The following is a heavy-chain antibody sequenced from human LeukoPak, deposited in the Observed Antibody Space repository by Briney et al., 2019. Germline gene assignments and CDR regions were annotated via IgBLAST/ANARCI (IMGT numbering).Heavy chain of an antibody. CDR3: VRGAVGTGVWFDP. D-gene: IGHD1-26*01. Sequence: GGSLRLSCAASGFTFSDYCMHWVRQAPGKGLEWVSRININGATTNYSDSVKGRFTISRDNAKNTLHLQMNSLRADDTAVYYCVRGAVGTGVWFDPWGQGTLVTVSS. CDR2: ININGATT. CDR1: GFTFSDYC. J-gene: IGHJ5*02. V-gene: IGHV3-74*01.